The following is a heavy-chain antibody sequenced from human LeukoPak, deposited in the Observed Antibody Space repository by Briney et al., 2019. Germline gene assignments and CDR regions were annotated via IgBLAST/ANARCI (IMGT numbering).Heavy chain of an antibody. CDR1: GYTFTGYY. V-gene: IGHV1-2*04. Sequence: ASVKVSCKASGYTFTGYYMHWVRQAPGQGLEWMGWINPNSGGTNYAQKFQGWVTMTRDTSISTAYMELSRLRSDDTAVYYCARGSRSYGGSYYFDYWGQGTLVTVSS. D-gene: IGHD4-23*01. CDR3: ARGSRSYGGSYYFDY. CDR2: INPNSGGT. J-gene: IGHJ4*02.